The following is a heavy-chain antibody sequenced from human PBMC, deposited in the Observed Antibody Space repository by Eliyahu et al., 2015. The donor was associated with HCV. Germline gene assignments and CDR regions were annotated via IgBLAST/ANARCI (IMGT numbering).Heavy chain of an antibody. V-gene: IGHV3-11*05. CDR2: ISSSSSYT. J-gene: IGHJ2*01. Sequence: QVQLVESGGGLVKPGGSLRLSCXASGFXFSDYYMSWIRQAPGKGLEWVSYISSSSSYTNYADSVKGRFTISRDNAKNSLYLQMNSLRAEDTAVYYCATLYYDSSGGWYFDLWGRGTLVTVSS. CDR1: GFXFSDYY. D-gene: IGHD3-22*01. CDR3: ATLYYDSSGGWYFDL.